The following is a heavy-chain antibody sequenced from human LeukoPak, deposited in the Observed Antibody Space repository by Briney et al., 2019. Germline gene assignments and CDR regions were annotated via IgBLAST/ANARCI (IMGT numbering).Heavy chain of an antibody. CDR3: AGLVGRYSSGLYYYYFDY. J-gene: IGHJ4*02. D-gene: IGHD3-22*01. CDR2: MYLSGTT. V-gene: IGHV4-4*02. CDR1: GDSINSLDL. Sequence: PSETLSLTCTVSGDSINSLDLWSWVRPPPGKGLEWIGEMYLSGTTHSNPSVKSRVTISIDKSKNQFFLNLSSVTAADTAVYYCAGLVGRYSSGLYYYYFDYWGLGTLVTVSS.